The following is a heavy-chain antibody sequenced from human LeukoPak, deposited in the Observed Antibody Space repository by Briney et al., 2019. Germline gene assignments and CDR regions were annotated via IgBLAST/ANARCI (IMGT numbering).Heavy chain of an antibody. CDR1: GFSFSDFA. CDR3: ARGYGSGSYLDK. D-gene: IGHD3-10*01. V-gene: IGHV3-33*08. Sequence: PGGSLRLSCAASGFSFSDFAMPWVRQAPGKGLEWLALIWYDGHSTYYTDSVKGRFTISRDDANDTLYLQMNSLSVDDTAVYFCARGYGSGSYLDKWGQGTLVTVSS. J-gene: IGHJ1*01. CDR2: IWYDGHST.